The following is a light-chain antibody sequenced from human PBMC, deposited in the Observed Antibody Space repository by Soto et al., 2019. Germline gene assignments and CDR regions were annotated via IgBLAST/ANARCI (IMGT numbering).Light chain of an antibody. CDR1: SSGLGSRNL. J-gene: IGLJ2*01. CDR3: CSYAGSGTPHVV. Sequence: QSALTQPASVSGSPGQSITISCAGTSSGLGSRNLVSWYQQHPGKAPKLVIYEVAQRPSGISNRFSGSKSGSTASLTISGLQAEDEADYYCCSYAGSGTPHVVFGGGTKVTVL. CDR2: EVA. V-gene: IGLV2-23*02.